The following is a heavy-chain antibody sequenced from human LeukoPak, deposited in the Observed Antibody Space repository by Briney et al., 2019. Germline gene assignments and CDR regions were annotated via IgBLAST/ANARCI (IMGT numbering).Heavy chain of an antibody. J-gene: IGHJ3*02. D-gene: IGHD3-10*01. CDR1: GYTFNNHY. Sequence: ASVKVSCKASGYTFNNHYMYWVRQAPGQGLEWMGVINPSGGSTSYAQKFQGRVTMTRDTSTRTVYMEVNSLRSEDTAVYYCARDRAFSDAFDIWGQGTMVTVSS. V-gene: IGHV1-46*02. CDR2: INPSGGST. CDR3: ARDRAFSDAFDI.